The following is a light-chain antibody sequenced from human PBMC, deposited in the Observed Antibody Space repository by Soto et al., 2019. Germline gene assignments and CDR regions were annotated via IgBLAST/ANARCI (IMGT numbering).Light chain of an antibody. CDR2: AAS. CDR1: QSISSY. CDR3: QQSYSSSSLT. J-gene: IGKJ5*01. Sequence: DIQMTQSPSSLSASVGDRVTITCRASQSISSYLNWYQQKPGKAPKLLIYAASSLQSGVPSRFSGSGSGTDFTLTISSLPPEDFATYYCQQSYSSSSLTLGQGTRLEIK. V-gene: IGKV1-39*01.